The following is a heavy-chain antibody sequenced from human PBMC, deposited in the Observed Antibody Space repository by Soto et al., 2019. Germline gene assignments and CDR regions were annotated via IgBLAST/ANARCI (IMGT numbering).Heavy chain of an antibody. CDR3: ARDVVGSDYFDS. D-gene: IGHD1-26*01. Sequence: ASVKVSCKASGYTFTDYYVHWVRQAPGQGLEWMGWINPKTGGTNYVQKFQGRVTMTRDTSITTAYMELSRLRSDDTAVYYCARDVVGSDYFDSWGQGTLVTVS. V-gene: IGHV1-2*02. CDR1: GYTFTDYY. CDR2: INPKTGGT. J-gene: IGHJ4*02.